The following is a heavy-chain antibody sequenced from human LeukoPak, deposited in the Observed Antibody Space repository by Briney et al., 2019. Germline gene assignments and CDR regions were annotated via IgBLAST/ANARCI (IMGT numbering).Heavy chain of an antibody. J-gene: IGHJ6*02. CDR3: ARGFLGYCSSTSCPNYYYYGMDV. V-gene: IGHV3-7*01. Sequence: GGSLRLSCAASGFTFSSYAMHWVRQAPGKGLEWVANIKQDGSEKYYVDSVKGRFTISRDNAKNSLYLQMNSLRAEDTAVYYCARGFLGYCSSTSCPNYYYYGMDVWGQGTTVTVSS. CDR1: GFTFSSYA. CDR2: IKQDGSEK. D-gene: IGHD2-2*01.